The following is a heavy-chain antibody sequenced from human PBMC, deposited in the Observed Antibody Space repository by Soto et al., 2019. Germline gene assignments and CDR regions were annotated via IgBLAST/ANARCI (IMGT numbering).Heavy chain of an antibody. D-gene: IGHD6-13*01. CDR1: GFTFSSYC. J-gene: IGHJ4*02. Sequence: GGSLRLSCAASGFTFSSYCMSWVRQAPGKGLEWVANIKQDGSEKYYVDSVKGRFTISRDNAKNSLYLQMNSLRAEDTAVYYCARELAAAMAWDYWGQGTLVTVSS. CDR2: IKQDGSEK. V-gene: IGHV3-7*01. CDR3: ARELAAAMAWDY.